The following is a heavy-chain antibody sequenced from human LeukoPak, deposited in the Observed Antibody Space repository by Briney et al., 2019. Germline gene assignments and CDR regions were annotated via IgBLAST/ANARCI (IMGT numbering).Heavy chain of an antibody. V-gene: IGHV3-23*02. CDR1: GFTFNNYG. CDR2: ISNDGGGT. Sequence: QPGGSLRLSCAASGFTFNNYGLIWVRQAPGKGLEWVAAISNDGGGTMYGGFVEGRFTISRDNSKNTLFLQMNSLRAEDTALYYCAKGSSGYFADLWGQGTLVTVSS. CDR3: AKGSSGYFADL. D-gene: IGHD3-22*01. J-gene: IGHJ5*02.